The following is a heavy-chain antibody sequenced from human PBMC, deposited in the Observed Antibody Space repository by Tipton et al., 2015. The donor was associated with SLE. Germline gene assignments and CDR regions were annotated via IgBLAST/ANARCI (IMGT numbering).Heavy chain of an antibody. V-gene: IGHV3-30*02. CDR3: AKDTFAGKGYFDY. D-gene: IGHD3-16*01. Sequence: SLRLSCSAFGLTFSSYGRHWVRQAPGKGLEWVAFLRFDATNKYYSDSVKGRFIISRDNSKNTLYMEMNSLRTEDTAVYYCAKDTFAGKGYFDYWGQGALVTVSS. CDR1: GLTFSSYG. CDR2: LRFDATNK. J-gene: IGHJ4*02.